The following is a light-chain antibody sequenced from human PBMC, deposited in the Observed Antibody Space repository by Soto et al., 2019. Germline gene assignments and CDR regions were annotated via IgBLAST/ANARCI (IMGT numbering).Light chain of an antibody. V-gene: IGLV2-11*01. CDR2: DVN. CDR3: CSYAGSNDV. Sequence: QSALTQPRSVSGSPGQSVTISCTGTSSDVGGYNYVSWYQQHPGKAPKLMIYDVNKRPSGVPDRFSGSKSGNTASLTISRLQAEDEADYYCCSYAGSNDVFGTGTKLTVL. CDR1: SSDVGGYNY. J-gene: IGLJ1*01.